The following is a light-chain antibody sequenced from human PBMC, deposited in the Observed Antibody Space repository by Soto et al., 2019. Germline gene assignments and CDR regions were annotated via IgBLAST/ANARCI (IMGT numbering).Light chain of an antibody. CDR2: TGS. CDR3: QQSYTTPLS. Sequence: DVRMTQSPSSLSASVGDTVTITCRASQSISGHLNWYQQKLGKAPNLLIYTGSNLQNGVPSRFRGSGSGTECTLTISSLQPENFKTYHCQQSYTTPLSFRERKRLEIK. CDR1: QSISGH. V-gene: IGKV1-39*01. J-gene: IGKJ5*01.